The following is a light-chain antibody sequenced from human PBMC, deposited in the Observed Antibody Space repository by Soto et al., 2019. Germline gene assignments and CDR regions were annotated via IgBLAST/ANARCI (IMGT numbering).Light chain of an antibody. CDR3: QQYNSYSGT. Sequence: DIQMTQSPSTLSASVGDRVTITCRASQSISSWLAWYQQKPGKDPKLLIYKASSLESGVPSRYSGSGSGTEFTLTISSLQPDDFATYYCQQYNSYSGTFGQGTKVDIK. V-gene: IGKV1-5*03. J-gene: IGKJ1*01. CDR2: KAS. CDR1: QSISSW.